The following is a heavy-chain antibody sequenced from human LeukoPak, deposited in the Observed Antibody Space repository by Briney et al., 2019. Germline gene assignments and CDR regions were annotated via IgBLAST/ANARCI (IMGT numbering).Heavy chain of an antibody. CDR3: ALQGERWELLRAYFQH. D-gene: IGHD1-26*01. CDR1: GGTFSSYA. V-gene: IGHV1-69*05. Sequence: SVKVSGEASGGTFSSYAISWVRQAPGQGLEWMGGIIPIFGTANYAQKFQGRVTITTDESTSTAYMELSSLRSEDTAVYYCALQGERWELLRAYFQHWGQGTLVTVSS. J-gene: IGHJ1*01. CDR2: IIPIFGTA.